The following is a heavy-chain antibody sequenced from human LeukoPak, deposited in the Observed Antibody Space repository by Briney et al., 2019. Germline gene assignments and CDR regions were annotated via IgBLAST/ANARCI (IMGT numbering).Heavy chain of an antibody. CDR3: ARGYNWNYFDY. CDR1: GGSISSGGYY. CDR2: INHSGST. Sequence: SQTLSLTCTVSGGSISSGGYYWSWIRQHPGKGLEWIGEINHSGSTNYNPSLKSRVTISVDTSKNQFSLKLSSVTAADTAVYYCARGYNWNYFDYWGQGTLVTVSS. D-gene: IGHD1-20*01. V-gene: IGHV4-31*03. J-gene: IGHJ4*02.